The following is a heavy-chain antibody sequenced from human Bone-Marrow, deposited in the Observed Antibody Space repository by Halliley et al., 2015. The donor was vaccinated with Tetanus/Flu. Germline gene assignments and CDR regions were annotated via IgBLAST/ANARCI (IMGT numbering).Heavy chain of an antibody. CDR2: ISHDGSNK. CDR1: RFTFNSYG. V-gene: IGHV3-30*18. D-gene: IGHD2-15*01. Sequence: AASRFTFNSYGMHWVRQAPGKGLEWVAVISHDGSNKDYADSVKGRFNISRDDSKNTVYLQMNSLRVEDTAVYYCVKERVIGYCSGGSCYGLDYWGQGTLVTVSS. CDR3: VKERVIGYCSGGSCYGLDY. J-gene: IGHJ4*02.